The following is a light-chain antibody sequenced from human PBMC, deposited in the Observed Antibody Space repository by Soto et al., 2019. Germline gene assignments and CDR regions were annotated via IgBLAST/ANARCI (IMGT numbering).Light chain of an antibody. CDR3: QSYDSSLSVV. V-gene: IGLV1-40*01. CDR2: GNS. Sequence: QSVLTQPPSVSGAPGQRVTISCTGSSSNIGAGYDVHWYQQLPGTAPKLLISGNSNRPSVVPDRFSGSKSGTAASLAITGLQAEDEADYYCQSYDSSLSVVFGGGTKLTVL. J-gene: IGLJ2*01. CDR1: SSNIGAGYD.